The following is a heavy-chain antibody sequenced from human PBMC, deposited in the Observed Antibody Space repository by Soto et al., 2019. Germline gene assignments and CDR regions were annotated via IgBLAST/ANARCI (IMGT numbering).Heavy chain of an antibody. Sequence: SETLPLTCAVYGGSFSGYYWSWIRQPPGKGLEWIGEINHSGSTNYNPSLKSRVTISVDTSKNQFSLKLSSVTAADTAVYYCARASGTSGSYFCYGMDVWGQGTTVTVSS. CDR2: INHSGST. D-gene: IGHD3-10*01. CDR1: GGSFSGYY. CDR3: ARASGTSGSYFCYGMDV. J-gene: IGHJ6*02. V-gene: IGHV4-34*01.